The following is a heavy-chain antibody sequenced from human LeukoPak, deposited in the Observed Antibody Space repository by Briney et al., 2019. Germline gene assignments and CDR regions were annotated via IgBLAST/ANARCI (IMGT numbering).Heavy chain of an antibody. CDR2: ISYDGSNK. D-gene: IGHD6-6*01. CDR1: GFTFSSYG. J-gene: IGHJ4*02. CDR3: ANDHSSSPGQISYFDY. Sequence: HPGGSLRLSCAASGFTFSSYGMHWVRQAPGKGLDWVAVISYDGSNKYYADSVKGRFTISRDNSKNTLYLQMNSLRAEDTAVYYCANDHSSSPGQISYFDYWGQGTLVTVSS. V-gene: IGHV3-30*18.